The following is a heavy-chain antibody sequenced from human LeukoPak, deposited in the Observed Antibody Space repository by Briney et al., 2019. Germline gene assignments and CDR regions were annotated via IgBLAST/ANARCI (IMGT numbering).Heavy chain of an antibody. CDR1: GFTFSSYW. J-gene: IGHJ4*02. Sequence: GGSLRLSCAASGFTFSSYWMSWVRQAPGKGLEWVANIKQDGSEKYYVDSVKGRFTISRDNAKNSLYLQMNSLRAEDTAVYYCADEGSIAVAGRRNYFDYWGQGTLVTVSS. D-gene: IGHD6-19*01. V-gene: IGHV3-7*03. CDR2: IKQDGSEK. CDR3: ADEGSIAVAGRRNYFDY.